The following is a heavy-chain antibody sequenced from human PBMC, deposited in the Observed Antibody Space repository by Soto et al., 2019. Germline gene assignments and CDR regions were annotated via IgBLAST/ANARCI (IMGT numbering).Heavy chain of an antibody. D-gene: IGHD4-17*01. CDR3: AKSGGIDYGDPYYFDY. V-gene: IGHV3-23*01. CDR1: GFTFSSYA. CDR2: ISGSGGST. Sequence: EVQLLESGGGLVQPGGSLRLSCAASGFTFSSYAMSWVRQAPGKGLEWVSAISGSGGSTYYADSVKGRFTISRDNPKNTLYLQMNSLSAEDTAVYYCAKSGGIDYGDPYYFDYWGQGTLVTVSS. J-gene: IGHJ4*02.